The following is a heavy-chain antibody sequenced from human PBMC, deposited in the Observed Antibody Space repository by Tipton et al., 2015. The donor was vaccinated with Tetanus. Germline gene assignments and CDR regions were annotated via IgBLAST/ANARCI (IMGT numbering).Heavy chain of an antibody. D-gene: IGHD4-17*01. J-gene: IGHJ4*02. V-gene: IGHV3-7*01. CDR1: GFTFSNYW. CDR3: ARANLNDFGDYSGLAY. CDR2: IDQAGSDK. Sequence: GSLRLSCAASGFTFSNYWMSWVRQAPGKGLEWVASIDQAGSDKYYVDSVKGRFTISRDNAKNSLFLQMDGLRAEDTAVYFCARANLNDFGDYSGLAYWGQGTLVTVSS.